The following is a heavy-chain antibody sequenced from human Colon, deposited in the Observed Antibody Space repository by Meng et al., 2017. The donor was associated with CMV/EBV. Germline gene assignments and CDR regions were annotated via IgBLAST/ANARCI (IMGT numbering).Heavy chain of an antibody. CDR2: INPNSGGT. D-gene: IGHD1-20*01. Sequence: VQVVQSRDEVKHPGASVQVAYKLSGYTFTGYYMHWVRQAPAQGLEWMGWINPNSGGTNYAQQFQGRGTLTRDTSISTAYMELSRLRSDDTAVYYCARAPYNWNDEGWFDPWGQGTLVTVSS. V-gene: IGHV1-2*02. CDR3: ARAPYNWNDEGWFDP. J-gene: IGHJ5*02. CDR1: GYTFTGYY.